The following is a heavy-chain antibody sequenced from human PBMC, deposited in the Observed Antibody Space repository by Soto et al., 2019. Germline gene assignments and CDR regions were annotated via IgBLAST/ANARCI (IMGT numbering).Heavy chain of an antibody. V-gene: IGHV1-69*12. CDR3: TSLGERDYSETSGYG. CDR2: IIPIFGTT. CDR1: GGTFSNYA. Sequence: QVQLVQTGAEEKKPGSSVKVSCKASGGTFSNYALSWVRQAPGQGLEWMGDIIPIFGTTNNAQELQGRVRITANEETTTADGEVGSMRSEATAVYYCTSLGERDYSETSGYGWGQGALVTVSS. D-gene: IGHD3-22*01. J-gene: IGHJ1*01.